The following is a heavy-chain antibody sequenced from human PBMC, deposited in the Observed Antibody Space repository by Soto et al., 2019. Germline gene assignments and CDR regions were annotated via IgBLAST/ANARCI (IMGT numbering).Heavy chain of an antibody. J-gene: IGHJ5*02. CDR2: ISSSGSNI. V-gene: IGHV3-48*03. CDR1: GLTFSSDE. CDR3: ATSWGVYCSSSSCYSPWFDP. Sequence: GWSLRRSCEASGLTFSSDEMNWVRQAPGKVLEWVSSISSSGSNIYYADSVEGRFTISRDNAKNSLYLQMNRLRAEDTAVYYCATSWGVYCSSSSCYSPWFDPWGQGTQVTVS. D-gene: IGHD2-2*02.